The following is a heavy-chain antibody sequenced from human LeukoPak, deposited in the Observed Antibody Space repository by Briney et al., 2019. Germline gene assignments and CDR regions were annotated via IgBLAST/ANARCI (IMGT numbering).Heavy chain of an antibody. Sequence: GTSVKVSCKASGFTFSNSAVQWVRQARGQRLEWIGWIVVGSGNTNYAQKFQERVTITRDMSTSTAYMELSSLRSEDTAVYYCAVDVIYESEWAQGTLVNVSS. V-gene: IGHV1-58*01. CDR2: IVVGSGNT. D-gene: IGHD2/OR15-2a*01. J-gene: IGHJ4*02. CDR3: AVDVIYESE. CDR1: GFTFSNSA.